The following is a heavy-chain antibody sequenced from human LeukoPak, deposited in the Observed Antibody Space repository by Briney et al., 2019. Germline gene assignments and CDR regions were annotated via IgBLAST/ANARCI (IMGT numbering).Heavy chain of an antibody. J-gene: IGHJ3*02. CDR2: IKQDGSEK. CDR1: GFTFSSYW. CDR3: ARVRGGYCSGTSCYNAFDI. V-gene: IGHV3-7*01. D-gene: IGHD2-2*02. Sequence: GGSLRLSCAASGFTFSSYWMDWVRQAPGKGLEWVANIKQDGSEKYYVNTVKGRFTISRDNAQNSLYLQMNSLRGEDTAVYYCARVRGGYCSGTSCYNAFDIWGQRTMVTVSS.